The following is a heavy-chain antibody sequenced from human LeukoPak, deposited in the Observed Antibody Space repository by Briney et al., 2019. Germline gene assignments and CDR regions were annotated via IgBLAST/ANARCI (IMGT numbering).Heavy chain of an antibody. V-gene: IGHV4-59*08. CDR3: ARHLGGRVDY. J-gene: IGHJ4*02. D-gene: IGHD6-25*01. Sequence: SETLSLTCTVSGGSISSYYWSWIRQPPGKGLEWIGYIYYGGSTNYNPSLKSRVTISVDTSKNQFSLKLSSVTAADTAVYYCARHLGGRVDYWGQGTLVTVSS. CDR1: GGSISSYY. CDR2: IYYGGST.